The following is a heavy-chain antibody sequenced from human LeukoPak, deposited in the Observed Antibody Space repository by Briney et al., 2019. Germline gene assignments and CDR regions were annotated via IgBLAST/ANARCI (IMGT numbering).Heavy chain of an antibody. CDR3: ARDKALRNWYFDL. CDR2: ILNTGSA. J-gene: IGHJ2*01. V-gene: IGHV4-59*01. Sequence: ASETLSLTCTVSGASISSYYWGWIRQPPGKGLEWIGYILNTGSANYNPSLKSRVTISIDTSKNQFSLKLTSVTAADTAVYCCARDKALRNWYFDLWGRGTLATVSS. CDR1: GASISSYY.